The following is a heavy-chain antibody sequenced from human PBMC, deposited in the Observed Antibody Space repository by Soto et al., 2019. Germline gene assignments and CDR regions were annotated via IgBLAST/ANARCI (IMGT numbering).Heavy chain of an antibody. CDR3: ARDGDSSSSMVLYYYYYIDV. Sequence: QVQLVESGGGVVQPGRSLRLSCAASGFTFSSYGMHWVRQAPGKGLEWVAVIWYDGSNKYYADSVKGRFTVSRDNSKNTLHMQMNRLRAEDTAVYYCARDGDSSSSMVLYYYYYIDVWGKGTTVTVSS. V-gene: IGHV3-33*01. J-gene: IGHJ6*03. CDR2: IWYDGSNK. D-gene: IGHD6-6*01. CDR1: GFTFSSYG.